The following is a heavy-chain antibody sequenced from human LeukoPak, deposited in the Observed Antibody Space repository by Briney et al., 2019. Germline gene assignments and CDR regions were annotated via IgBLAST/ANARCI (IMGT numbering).Heavy chain of an antibody. CDR3: AKRGGGGAWYDY. CDR2: ISSDGSNT. CDR1: GFTFSSYW. J-gene: IGHJ4*02. D-gene: IGHD6-19*01. V-gene: IGHV3-74*01. Sequence: GGSLRLSCAVSGFTFSSYWMDWVRQAPGKGLVWVSRISSDGSNTAYADSVKGRFTISRDNAKNTLYLQMSSLRAEDTAVYYCAKRGGGGAWYDYWGQGTLVIVSS.